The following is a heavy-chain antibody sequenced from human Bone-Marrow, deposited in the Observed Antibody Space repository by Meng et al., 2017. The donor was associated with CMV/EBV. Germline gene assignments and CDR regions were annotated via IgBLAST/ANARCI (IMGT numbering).Heavy chain of an antibody. CDR2: IYYSGST. CDR3: AREIGTYYDFWSGYYLDY. J-gene: IGHJ4*02. D-gene: IGHD3-3*01. CDR1: GGSISSYY. V-gene: IGHV4-59*12. Sequence: GSLRLSCTVSGGSISSYYWSWIRQPPGKGLEWIGYIYYSGSTYYNPSLKSRVTISVDTSKNQFSLKLSSVTAADTAVYYCAREIGTYYDFWSGYYLDYWGQGTLVTVSS.